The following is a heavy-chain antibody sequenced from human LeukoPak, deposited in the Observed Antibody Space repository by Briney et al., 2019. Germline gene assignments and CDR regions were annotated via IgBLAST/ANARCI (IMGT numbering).Heavy chain of an antibody. V-gene: IGHV3-30*18. D-gene: IGHD3-10*01. CDR2: ISYDGNNK. Sequence: SLPVPRAASGLTFSSYNMHWVRQAPGKGLEWVAVISYDGNNKYYADSVKGRFTISRDNSKNTLYLQMNGLRAEDTAVYYCAKGYDYRSGAGTFDYWGQGTLV. CDR1: GLTFSSYN. J-gene: IGHJ4*02. CDR3: AKGYDYRSGAGTFDY.